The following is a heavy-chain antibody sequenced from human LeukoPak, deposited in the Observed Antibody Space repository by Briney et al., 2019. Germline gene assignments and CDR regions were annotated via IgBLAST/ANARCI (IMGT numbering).Heavy chain of an antibody. V-gene: IGHV3-48*01. J-gene: IGHJ5*02. Sequence: PGGSLRLPCAASGFTFSSYSMNWVRQAPGKGRGGVSYISSSSSTIYYADSVKGRFTISRDNAKNSLYLQMNSLRAEDTAVYYCARVRYYDSSGYLSPRNWFDPWGQGTLVTVSS. CDR3: ARVRYYDSSGYLSPRNWFDP. CDR2: ISSSSSTI. D-gene: IGHD3-22*01. CDR1: GFTFSSYS.